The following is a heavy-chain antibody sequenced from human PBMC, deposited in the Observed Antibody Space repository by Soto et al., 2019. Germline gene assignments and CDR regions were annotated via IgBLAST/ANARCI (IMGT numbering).Heavy chain of an antibody. CDR2: TYYRSKWYN. CDR3: ARELAGYYYDSSGYQGGQFDY. CDR1: GDSVSSNSAA. V-gene: IGHV6-1*01. Sequence: QSPTLSLTCAISGDSVSSNSAAWNWIRQSPSRGLEWLGRTYYRSKWYNDYAVSVKSRITINPDTSKNQFSLQLNSVTPEDTAVYYCARELAGYYYDSSGYQGGQFDYWGQGTLVTVSS. D-gene: IGHD3-22*01. J-gene: IGHJ4*02.